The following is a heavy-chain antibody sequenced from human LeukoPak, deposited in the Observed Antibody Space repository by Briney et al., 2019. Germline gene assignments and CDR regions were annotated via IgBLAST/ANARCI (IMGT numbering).Heavy chain of an antibody. Sequence: ASVKVSCKASGFALTTYNIVWLRQAPGQGLEWVGWVTAFNENTHYSRKVQGRVTMTRDTSTSTTYMELRSLRSDDTAVYYCARNTYGYKFSMDVWGKGTTVTVSS. CDR3: ARNTYGYKFSMDV. CDR1: GFALTTYN. CDR2: VTAFNENT. J-gene: IGHJ6*03. V-gene: IGHV1-18*01. D-gene: IGHD5-24*01.